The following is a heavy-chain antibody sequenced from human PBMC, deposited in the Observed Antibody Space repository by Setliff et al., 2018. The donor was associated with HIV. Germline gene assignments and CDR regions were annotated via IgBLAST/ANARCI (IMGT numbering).Heavy chain of an antibody. D-gene: IGHD6-19*01. V-gene: IGHV1-18*01. Sequence: GASVKVSCKASGYTFTTYGISWVRQAPGHGLGWMGWISPNFGHTNYAQNFLGRVTMTIDTSTSRAYMELRSLRSDDTAMYFCARLGSGWSDSYYYAMDIWGQGTTVTVSS. J-gene: IGHJ6*02. CDR2: ISPNFGHT. CDR3: ARLGSGWSDSYYYAMDI. CDR1: GYTFTTYG.